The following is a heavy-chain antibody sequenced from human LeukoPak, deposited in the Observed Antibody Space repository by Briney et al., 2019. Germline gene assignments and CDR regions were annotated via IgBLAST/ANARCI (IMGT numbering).Heavy chain of an antibody. Sequence: GGSLRLSCAASGFTFSSYAMHWVRQAPGKGQEWVAVISYDGSNKYYADSVKGRFTISRDNSKNTLYLQMNSLRAEDTAVYYCARDRGGSYSPDYWGQGTLVTVSS. CDR1: GFTFSSYA. D-gene: IGHD1-26*01. CDR3: ARDRGGSYSPDY. CDR2: ISYDGSNK. J-gene: IGHJ4*02. V-gene: IGHV3-30*04.